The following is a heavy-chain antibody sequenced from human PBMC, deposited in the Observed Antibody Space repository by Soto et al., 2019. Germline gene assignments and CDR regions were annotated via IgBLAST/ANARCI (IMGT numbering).Heavy chain of an antibody. CDR2: IYYNGDS. J-gene: IGHJ1*01. V-gene: IGHV4-39*01. CDR1: GRSISGSTYH. CDR3: FVLLGYASPW. D-gene: IGHD2-8*02. Sequence: QLQLQEAGPGQVNPSETLSLTCNVSGRSISGSTYHWGWIRQPPGKGLAWIGSIYYNGDSYYNPYLRSRVALSVDTSKNQSSLRLNSVTVADTAVYVCFVLLGYASPWWGQGTLVTVSS.